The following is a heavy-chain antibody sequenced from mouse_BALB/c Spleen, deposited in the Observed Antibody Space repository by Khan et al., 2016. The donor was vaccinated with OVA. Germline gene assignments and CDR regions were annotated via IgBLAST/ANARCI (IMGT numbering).Heavy chain of an antibody. V-gene: IGHV2-3*01. CDR3: AKFTPDYYSMDY. Sequence: VELVESGPGLVAPSQSLSITCTVSGFSLTSYGVSWVRQSPGKGLEWLGVIWGDGSTNYHSTLISRLIISKDNSKSQVFLKLTGLQNDDTATYYCAKFTPDYYSMDYWGQGTSVTVSS. CDR1: GFSLTSYG. J-gene: IGHJ4*01. D-gene: IGHD1-1*01. CDR2: IWGDGST.